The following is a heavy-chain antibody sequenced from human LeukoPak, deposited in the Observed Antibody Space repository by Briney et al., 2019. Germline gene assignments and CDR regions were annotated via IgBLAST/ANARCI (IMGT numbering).Heavy chain of an antibody. D-gene: IGHD6-19*01. CDR1: GGSFSGYY. Sequence: PSETLSLTCAVYGGSFSGYYWSWIRQPPGKGLEWIGEINHSGSTNYNPSLKSRVTISVDTSKNQFSLKLSSVTAADTAVYYCARVYSSGWPNYYYYGMDVRGQGTTVTVSS. J-gene: IGHJ6*02. CDR3: ARVYSSGWPNYYYYGMDV. V-gene: IGHV4-34*01. CDR2: INHSGST.